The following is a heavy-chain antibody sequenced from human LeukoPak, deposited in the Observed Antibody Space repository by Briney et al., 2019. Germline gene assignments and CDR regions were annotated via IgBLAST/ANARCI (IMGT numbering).Heavy chain of an antibody. V-gene: IGHV3-23*01. J-gene: IGHJ5*02. CDR2: ISGSGGST. Sequence: GGSLRLSCAASGFTFSTYDMSWVRQAPGKGLEWVSGISGSGGSTYYADSVKGRLTISRDNSKNTLYLQMNSLRSEDTAVYYCAKDLTVGHYYDSSGYYDSYNWFDPWGQGTLVTVSS. CDR3: AKDLTVGHYYDSSGYYDSYNWFDP. CDR1: GFTFSTYD. D-gene: IGHD3-22*01.